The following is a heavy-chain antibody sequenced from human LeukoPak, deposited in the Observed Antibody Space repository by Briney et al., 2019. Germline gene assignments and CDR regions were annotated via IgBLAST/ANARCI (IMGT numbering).Heavy chain of an antibody. CDR3: AGGPWELWFLY. CDR2: INHSGST. V-gene: IGHV4-34*01. J-gene: IGHJ4*02. Sequence: SETLSLTCAVYGGSFSGYYWSWIRQPPGKGLEWIGEINHSGSTNYNPSLKSRVTISVDTSKNQISLKLSSVTAADTAVYYCAGGPWELWFLYWGQGTLVAVSS. D-gene: IGHD5-18*01. CDR1: GGSFSGYY.